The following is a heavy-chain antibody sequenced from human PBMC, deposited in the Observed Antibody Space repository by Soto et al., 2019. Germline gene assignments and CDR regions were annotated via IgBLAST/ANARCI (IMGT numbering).Heavy chain of an antibody. CDR1: GYTFTSYD. J-gene: IGHJ1*01. V-gene: IGHV1-8*01. CDR3: ARGGSGYDSSGTLYFQH. Sequence: ASVKVSCKASGYTFTSYDIYWVRQATGQGLEWMGWMNPNTGNSGYAQKFQGRVTMTSDTSKSTAHMEVSSLRSEDTAVYYCARGGSGYDSSGTLYFQHWGQGTLVTVSS. CDR2: MNPNTGNS. D-gene: IGHD3-22*01.